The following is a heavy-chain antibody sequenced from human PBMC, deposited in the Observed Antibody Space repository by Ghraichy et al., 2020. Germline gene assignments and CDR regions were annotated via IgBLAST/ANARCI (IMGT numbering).Heavy chain of an antibody. CDR3: AREQREQELNAFDV. V-gene: IGHV3-21*01. Sequence: GESLNISCAASGFTFSTYSMNWVRQAPGKGLEWVSSIGSSSSYIYYADSVKGRFTISRDNAKNSLYLQMNSLRAEDTAVYYCAREQREQELNAFDVWGQGTMVTVSS. J-gene: IGHJ3*01. CDR1: GFTFSTYS. CDR2: IGSSSSYI. D-gene: IGHD3-10*01.